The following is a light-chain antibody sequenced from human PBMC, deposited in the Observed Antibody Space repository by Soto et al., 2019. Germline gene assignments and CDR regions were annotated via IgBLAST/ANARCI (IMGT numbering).Light chain of an antibody. Sequence: QSALTQPASLSGSPGQSITISCTGTSSDVCGYNYVSWYQQHPGKAPKLMIYDVSNRPSGVSNRFSGSKSGNTASLTISGLQAEDEADYYCSSYTSSSTLMVFGGGTKVTVL. CDR2: DVS. V-gene: IGLV2-14*01. CDR3: SSYTSSSTLMV. CDR1: SSDVCGYNY. J-gene: IGLJ2*01.